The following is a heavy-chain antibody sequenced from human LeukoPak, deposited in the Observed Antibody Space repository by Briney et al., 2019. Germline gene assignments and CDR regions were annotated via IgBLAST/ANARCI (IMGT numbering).Heavy chain of an antibody. J-gene: IGHJ4*02. D-gene: IGHD6-6*01. V-gene: IGHV5-51*01. CDR1: GYSFASYW. CDR3: ARQNYRTSSADY. CDR2: IYAGDSDT. Sequence: GESLRISCKGSGYSFASYWIAWVRQMPGKGLEWMGIIYAGDSDTTYSPSFQGQVTISVDRSISTASLQWSSLKASDTAMYYCARQNYRTSSADYWGQGTLVTVSS.